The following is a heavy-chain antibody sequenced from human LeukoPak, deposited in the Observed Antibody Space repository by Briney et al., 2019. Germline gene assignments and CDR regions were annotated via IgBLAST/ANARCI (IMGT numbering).Heavy chain of an antibody. V-gene: IGHV3-48*03. CDR2: ISSTTTL. J-gene: IGHJ4*02. CDR1: GFTFSSYE. Sequence: GGSLRLSCAASGFTFSSYEMNWVRQAPGKGLEWVSYISSTTTLFYADSVKGRFTISRDNAKNSLYLQMDSLRVEDTAVCYCARGGYSYGSAKYFDYWGQGTLVTVSS. CDR3: ARGGYSYGSAKYFDY. D-gene: IGHD5-18*01.